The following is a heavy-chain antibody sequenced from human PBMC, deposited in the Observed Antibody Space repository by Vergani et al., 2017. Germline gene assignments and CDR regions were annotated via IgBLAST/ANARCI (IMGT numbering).Heavy chain of an antibody. D-gene: IGHD2-15*01. CDR3: ARDLASVVAATPVWFDP. CDR2: IIPILGIA. V-gene: IGHV1-69*04. J-gene: IGHJ5*02. Sequence: QVQLVHSGAEVKKPGSSVKVSCKASGGTFSSYTISWVRQAPGQGLEWMGRIIPILGIANYAQKFQGRVTITADKSTSTAYMELSSLRSEDTAVYYCARDLASVVAATPVWFDPWGQGTLVTVSS. CDR1: GGTFSSYT.